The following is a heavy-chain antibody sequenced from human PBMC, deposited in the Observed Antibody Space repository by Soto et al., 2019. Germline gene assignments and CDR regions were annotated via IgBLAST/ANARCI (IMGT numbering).Heavy chain of an antibody. CDR3: ARVHWLVTPPDPDAFDI. D-gene: IGHD6-19*01. CDR2: VSAYNGNT. J-gene: IGHJ3*02. Sequence: QVQLVQSGAEVKKPGASVKVSCKASGYTFTSYGISWVRQAPGQGLEGMGWVSAYNGNTNYAQKLQGRVTMTTDTSTSTANMKLRGLKSDDTAVYYCARVHWLVTPPDPDAFDIWGQGTMVTVSS. V-gene: IGHV1-18*04. CDR1: GYTFTSYG.